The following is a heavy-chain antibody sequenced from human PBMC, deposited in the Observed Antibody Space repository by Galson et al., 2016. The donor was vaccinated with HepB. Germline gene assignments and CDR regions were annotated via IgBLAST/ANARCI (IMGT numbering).Heavy chain of an antibody. D-gene: IGHD2/OR15-2a*01. CDR1: RYTFTNYA. J-gene: IGHJ6*02. CDR3: ARGDVIPSTFYYYYSGLDV. CDR2: IDAGNGNT. V-gene: IGHV1-3*01. Sequence: SVKASCKASRYTFTNYAIHWVRQAPGQRLEWMGWIDAGNGNTKYSQKFQGRVTIARDTSASTAYMELSSLRSEDTAVYYCARGDVIPSTFYYYYSGLDVWGQGTTVTVSS.